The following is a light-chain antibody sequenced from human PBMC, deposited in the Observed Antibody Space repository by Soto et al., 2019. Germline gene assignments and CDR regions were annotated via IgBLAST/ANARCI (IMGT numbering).Light chain of an antibody. CDR3: NSYRDSGTHV. V-gene: IGLV2-14*01. J-gene: IGLJ1*01. CDR1: SSDVGGYNY. CDR2: GVS. Sequence: QTVLTQPASVSGSPGQSITISCTGSSSDVGGYNYVSWYQQHPGKAPKLMIYGVSNRPSGVSNRFSGSKSGNTASLTISGLQAEDEADYYCNSYRDSGTHVFGTGTKVTVL.